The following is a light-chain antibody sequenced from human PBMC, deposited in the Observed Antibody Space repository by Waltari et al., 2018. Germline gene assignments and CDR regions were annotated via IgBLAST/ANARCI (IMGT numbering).Light chain of an antibody. V-gene: IGLV3-1*01. CDR2: QDN. CDR1: NLGDKY. J-gene: IGLJ2*01. Sequence: SYELTQPPPVSVSPGQTATITCSGDNLGDKYACWYQQKPGQSPGLVIYQDNKRPSGIPERFPGSKSGNTATLTIGGTQAMDEAVFYCQAWDSSTVVFGGGTKLTVL. CDR3: QAWDSSTVV.